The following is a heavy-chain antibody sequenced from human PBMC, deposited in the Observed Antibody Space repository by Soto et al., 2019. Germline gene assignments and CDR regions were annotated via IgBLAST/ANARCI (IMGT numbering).Heavy chain of an antibody. D-gene: IGHD3-3*01. CDR1: GGSISSYY. CDR2: IYYSGST. Sequence: SETLSLTCTVSGGSISSYYWSWIRQPPGKGLEWIGYIYYSGSTNYNPSLKSRVTISVDTSKNQFSLKLSSVTAADTAVYYCAREGAEKLRFLEWFPSAGAFDIWGQGTMVTVSS. V-gene: IGHV4-59*01. J-gene: IGHJ3*02. CDR3: AREGAEKLRFLEWFPSAGAFDI.